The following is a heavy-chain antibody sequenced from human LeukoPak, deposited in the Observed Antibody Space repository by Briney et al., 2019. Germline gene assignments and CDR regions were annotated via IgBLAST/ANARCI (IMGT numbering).Heavy chain of an antibody. D-gene: IGHD5-18*01. V-gene: IGHV3-23*01. CDR2: ICGSGGST. CDR1: GFTFSSYA. CDR3: QMNSLRAEDTAVYYCAKDSAGYSYGFDS. J-gene: IGHJ4*02. Sequence: GGSLRLSCAASGFTFSSYAMSWVRQAPGKGLEWVSAICGSGGSTYYADSVKGRFTIFRGDSKNTLYLQMTSSRDNSKNTLYLQMNSLRAEDTAVYYCAKDSAGYSYGFDSWGQGTPVTVSS.